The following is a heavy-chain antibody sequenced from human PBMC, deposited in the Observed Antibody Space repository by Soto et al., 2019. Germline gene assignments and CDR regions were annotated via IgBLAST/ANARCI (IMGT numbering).Heavy chain of an antibody. Sequence: QVQLVESGGGVVQPGRSLRLSCAASGFTFSSYGMHWVRQAPGKGLEWVAVISYDGSNKYYADSVKGRFTISRDNSKNTLYLQMNSLRAEDTAVYYCAKDTFPHYYDSSGYYYAPRGMDVWGQGTTVTVSS. J-gene: IGHJ6*02. D-gene: IGHD3-22*01. CDR3: AKDTFPHYYDSSGYYYAPRGMDV. CDR1: GFTFSSYG. V-gene: IGHV3-30*18. CDR2: ISYDGSNK.